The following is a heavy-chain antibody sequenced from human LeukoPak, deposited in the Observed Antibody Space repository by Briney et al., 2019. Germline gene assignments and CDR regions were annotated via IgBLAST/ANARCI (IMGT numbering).Heavy chain of an antibody. J-gene: IGHJ4*02. D-gene: IGHD3-10*01. Sequence: PGGSLRLSCAAPGFIFTDYWIHWVRQTPGKGLVWVSRINGDGTTTGYADSVRGRFTISRDNAKNTLYLQMNNLRAEDTAVYYCASAGFGFDYWGQGTLVTV. CDR2: INGDGTTT. CDR3: ASAGFGFDY. CDR1: GFIFTDYW. V-gene: IGHV3-74*01.